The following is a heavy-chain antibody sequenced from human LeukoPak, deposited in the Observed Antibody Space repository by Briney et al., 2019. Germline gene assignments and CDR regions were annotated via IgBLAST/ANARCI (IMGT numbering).Heavy chain of an antibody. Sequence: SETLSLTCTVSGGSISSSSYYWGWIRQPQGKGLEWIGSIYYSGSTYYNPSLKSRVTISVDTSKNQFSLKLSSVTAADTAVYYCARDNGLAVAPVAFDIWGQGTMVTVSS. CDR1: GGSISSSSYY. J-gene: IGHJ3*02. CDR2: IYYSGST. CDR3: ARDNGLAVAPVAFDI. D-gene: IGHD6-19*01. V-gene: IGHV4-39*07.